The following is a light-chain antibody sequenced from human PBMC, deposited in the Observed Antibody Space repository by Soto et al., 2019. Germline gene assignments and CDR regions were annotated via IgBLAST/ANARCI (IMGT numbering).Light chain of an antibody. J-gene: IGLJ1*01. CDR3: SSFTSSRAYV. CDR2: EVS. CDR1: SSDVGGYNY. V-gene: IGLV2-14*01. Sequence: QSALTQPASVSGSPGQSITISCTGTSSDVGGYNYVSWYQQQSGKAPKLMIHEVSNRPSGVSNRFSGSKSGNTASLTISGLQAEDAADYYCSSFTSSRAYVFGIGTKLPVL.